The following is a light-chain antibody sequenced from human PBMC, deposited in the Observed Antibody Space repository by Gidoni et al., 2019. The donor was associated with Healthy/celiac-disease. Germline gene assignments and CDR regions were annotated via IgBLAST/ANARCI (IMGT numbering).Light chain of an antibody. CDR1: NIGSKS. CDR3: QVWDSSSDKVV. V-gene: IGLV3-21*04. Sequence: SYVLTQPPSVSVAPGKRARITCGGNNIGSKSVHWYQQKPGQAPVLVIYYDSDRPSGIPERFSGSNSGNTATLTISRVEAGDEADYYCQVWDSSSDKVVFGGGTKLTVL. J-gene: IGLJ2*01. CDR2: YDS.